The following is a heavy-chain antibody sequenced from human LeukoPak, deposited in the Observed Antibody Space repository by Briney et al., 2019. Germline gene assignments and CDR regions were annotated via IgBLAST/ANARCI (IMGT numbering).Heavy chain of an antibody. Sequence: GGSLRPSCAASGFTFSSYEMNWVRQAPGKGLEWVSYISSSGSTIYYADSVKGRFTISRDNAKNSLYLQMNSLRAEDTAVYYCARALLPVRFLGYYGMDVWGQGTTVTVSS. V-gene: IGHV3-48*03. CDR3: ARALLPVRFLGYYGMDV. J-gene: IGHJ6*02. CDR2: ISSSGSTI. D-gene: IGHD3-3*01. CDR1: GFTFSSYE.